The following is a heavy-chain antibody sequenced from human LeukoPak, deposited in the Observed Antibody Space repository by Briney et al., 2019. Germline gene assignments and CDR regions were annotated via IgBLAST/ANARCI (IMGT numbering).Heavy chain of an antibody. CDR3: AKVDYYDSSGLIDY. J-gene: IGHJ4*02. D-gene: IGHD3-22*01. CDR1: GFTFDDYA. Sequence: GGSLRLSCAASGFTFDDYAMHWVRQAPGKGLEWVSGISWNSGSIGYADSVKGRFTISRDNAKNSLYLQMNSLRAEDTALYYCAKVDYYDSSGLIDYWGQGTLVTVSS. CDR2: ISWNSGSI. V-gene: IGHV3-9*01.